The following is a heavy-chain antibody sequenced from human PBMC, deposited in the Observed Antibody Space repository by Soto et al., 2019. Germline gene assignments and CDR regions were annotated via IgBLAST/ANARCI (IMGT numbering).Heavy chain of an antibody. D-gene: IGHD4-17*01. CDR3: AASPDPTVTNPG. J-gene: IGHJ4*02. V-gene: IGHV3-23*01. CDR2: ISGSGGST. CDR1: GFTFSSYA. Sequence: EVQLLESGGGLVQPGGSLRLSCAASGFTFSSYAMSWVRQAPGKGLEWVSAISGSGGSTYYADSVKGRFTISRDNSKNTLYLQMNSLRAEDTAAYYCAASPDPTVTNPGWGQGTLVTVSS.